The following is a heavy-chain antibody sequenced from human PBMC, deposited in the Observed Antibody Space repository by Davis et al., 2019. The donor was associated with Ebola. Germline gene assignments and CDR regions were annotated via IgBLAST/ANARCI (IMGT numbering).Heavy chain of an antibody. Sequence: GGSLRLSCAASGFTFSSYGMHWVRQAPGKGLEWVAVISYDGSNKYYADSVKGRFTTSRDNSKNTLYLQMNSLRAEDTAVYYCAKLWPYYYYGMDVWGKGTTVTVSS. J-gene: IGHJ6*04. CDR3: AKLWPYYYYGMDV. D-gene: IGHD2-21*01. CDR1: GFTFSSYG. CDR2: ISYDGSNK. V-gene: IGHV3-30*18.